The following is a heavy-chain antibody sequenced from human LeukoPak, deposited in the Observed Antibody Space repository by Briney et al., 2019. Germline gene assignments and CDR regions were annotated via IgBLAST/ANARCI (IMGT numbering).Heavy chain of an antibody. CDR3: AKVGFSEMEWLLYSDH. Sequence: GGSLRLSCAASGFTFISYGMHWVRQAPGKGLEWVAVIWYDGSNKYYADSVKGRFTISRDNSKNTLYLQMNSLRAEDTAVYYCAKVGFSEMEWLLYSDHWGQGTLVTVSS. CDR1: GFTFISYG. J-gene: IGHJ4*02. V-gene: IGHV3-33*06. D-gene: IGHD3-3*01. CDR2: IWYDGSNK.